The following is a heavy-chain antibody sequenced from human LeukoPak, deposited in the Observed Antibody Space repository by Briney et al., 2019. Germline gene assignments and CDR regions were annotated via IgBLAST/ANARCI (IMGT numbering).Heavy chain of an antibody. Sequence: GASVKVSCKASGGTFSSYAISWVRQAPGQGLEWMGGIIPIFGTANYAQKFQGRVTITADESTSTAYMELRSLRSDDTAVYYCARARRGVEMATIFDFWGQGTLVTVSS. V-gene: IGHV1-69*13. CDR1: GGTFSSYA. D-gene: IGHD5-24*01. J-gene: IGHJ4*02. CDR2: IIPIFGTA. CDR3: ARARRGVEMATIFDF.